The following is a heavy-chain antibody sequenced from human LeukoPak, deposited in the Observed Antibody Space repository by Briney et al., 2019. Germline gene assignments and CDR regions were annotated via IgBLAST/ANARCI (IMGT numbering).Heavy chain of an antibody. CDR1: GYTFTTYA. V-gene: IGHV1-18*01. CDR2: ISAYNGNT. Sequence: GASVKVSCKASGYTFTTYATHWVRQAPGQGLEWMGWISAYNGNTNYAQKLQGRVTMTTDTSTSTAYMELRSLRSDDTAVYYCARDIKLSRDPGYFGYYWGQGTLVTVSS. J-gene: IGHJ4*02. CDR3: ARDIKLSRDPGYFGYY. D-gene: IGHD3-10*01.